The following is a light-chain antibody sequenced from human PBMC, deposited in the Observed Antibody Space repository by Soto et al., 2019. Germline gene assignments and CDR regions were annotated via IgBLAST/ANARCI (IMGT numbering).Light chain of an antibody. V-gene: IGLV2-14*01. CDR3: SSYASSGSLV. Sequence: QSALTQPASVSGSPGQSITISCTGDSSDVGVYKYVSWYQQHPGIAPRLMIYEVSNRPSGVSNRFSGSKSGNTASLTISGIQAEDEADYYCSSYASSGSLVFGGGTKLTVL. CDR2: EVS. J-gene: IGLJ3*02. CDR1: SSDVGVYKY.